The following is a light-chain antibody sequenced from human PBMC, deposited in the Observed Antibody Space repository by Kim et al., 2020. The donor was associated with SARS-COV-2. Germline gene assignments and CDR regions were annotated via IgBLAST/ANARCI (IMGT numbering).Light chain of an antibody. CDR1: SSDVGGYNY. Sequence: QSALTQPRSVSGSPGQSVTISCTGTSSDVGGYNYVSWYQHHPGKAPKLIIYDVNKRPSGVPDRFSGSKSGNTASLTISGLQAEDEADYYCCSYAGFYTGVFGGGTQLTVL. V-gene: IGLV2-11*01. CDR2: DVN. CDR3: CSYAGFYTGV. J-gene: IGLJ3*02.